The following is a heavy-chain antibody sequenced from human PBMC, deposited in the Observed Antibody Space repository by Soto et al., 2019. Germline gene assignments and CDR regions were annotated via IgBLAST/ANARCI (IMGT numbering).Heavy chain of an antibody. CDR3: AREAGIGVKKCFDP. CDR1: GFTFSSYA. J-gene: IGHJ5*02. CDR2: ISESGDNT. Sequence: EVQLLESGGGLVQPGGSLRLSCAASGFTFSSYAISWVRLAPGRGLEWVSAISESGDNTYYADSVKGRFTISRDNYKNTLDLQMNSLRAEDTAVYYCAREAGIGVKKCFDPWGQGTQVTVSS. V-gene: IGHV3-23*01. D-gene: IGHD1-26*01.